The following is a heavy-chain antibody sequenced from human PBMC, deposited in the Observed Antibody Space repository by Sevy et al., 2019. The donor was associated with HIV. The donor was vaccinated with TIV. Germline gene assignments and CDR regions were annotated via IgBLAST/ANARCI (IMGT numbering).Heavy chain of an antibody. CDR3: EAITTAGRDY. CDR2: ISGSGGYT. CDR1: GFIFSSYV. J-gene: IGHJ4*02. D-gene: IGHD6-13*01. V-gene: IGHV3-23*01. Sequence: VGSLRLSCAASGFIFSSYVMTWVRQAPGKGLEWVSTISGSGGYTYYAESVKGRFTISRDNSNNILYLQMNRLRAEDTAVYYCEAITTAGRDYWGQGTLVTVSS.